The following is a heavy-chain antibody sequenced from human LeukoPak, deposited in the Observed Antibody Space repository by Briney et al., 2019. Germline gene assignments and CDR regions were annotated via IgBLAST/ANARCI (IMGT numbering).Heavy chain of an antibody. Sequence: SETLSLTCTVSGGSITSSSYWWGWIRQPPGKELEWIGNIYHSGSTNYNPPLNSRLIISVDTSKNQFSLKLTSVTAADTAVYYCASRFRYTSGWYYDSWGQGTLVTVSS. V-gene: IGHV4-39*01. CDR1: GGSITSSSYW. CDR3: ASRFRYTSGWYYDS. CDR2: IYHSGST. D-gene: IGHD6-19*01. J-gene: IGHJ4*02.